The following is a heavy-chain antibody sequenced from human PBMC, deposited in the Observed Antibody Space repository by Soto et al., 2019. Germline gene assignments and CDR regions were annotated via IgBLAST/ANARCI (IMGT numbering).Heavy chain of an antibody. Sequence: SETLSLTCAVYGGSFSGYYWSWIRQPPGKGLEWIGEINHSGSTNYNPSLKSRVTISVDTSKNQFSLKLSSVTAADTAVYYCAREPWTGYFDLLSRNKYYYYYMDGRAKRATVTVSS. CDR1: GGSFSGYY. CDR3: AREPWTGYFDLLSRNKYYYYYMDG. J-gene: IGHJ6*03. D-gene: IGHD3-9*01. CDR2: INHSGST. V-gene: IGHV4-34*01.